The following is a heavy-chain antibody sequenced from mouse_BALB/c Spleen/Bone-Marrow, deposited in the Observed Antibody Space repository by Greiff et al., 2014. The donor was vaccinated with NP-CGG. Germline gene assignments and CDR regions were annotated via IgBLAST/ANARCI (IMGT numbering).Heavy chain of an antibody. J-gene: IGHJ4*01. V-gene: IGHV5-17*02. CDR2: ISSGSSTI. CDR1: GFTFSSFG. Sequence: EVMLVESGGGLAQPGGSRKLSCAASGFTFSSFGMHWVRQAPEKGLEWVAYISSGSSTIYYADTVKGRFTISKDNPKNTLFLQMTILRSEDTAMYYCVRSYYSYAMAFWGQRTSITVSS. CDR3: VRSYYSYAMAF. D-gene: IGHD1-1*01.